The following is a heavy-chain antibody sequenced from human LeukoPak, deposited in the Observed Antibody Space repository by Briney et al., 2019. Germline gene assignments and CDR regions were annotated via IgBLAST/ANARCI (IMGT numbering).Heavy chain of an antibody. CDR1: GYSFSSYW. D-gene: IGHD2-8*02. CDR3: ARDGGGVSSWVSH. Sequence: GDSLKISCKGSGYSFSSYWISWVRQMPGKGVEWMGRIDPGDSFTKYRPSLEGRVTISADKSLSTVYLQWSSLKASDTAIYYCARDGGGVSSWVSHWGQGTLVTVSS. V-gene: IGHV5-10-1*01. J-gene: IGHJ4*02. CDR2: IDPGDSFT.